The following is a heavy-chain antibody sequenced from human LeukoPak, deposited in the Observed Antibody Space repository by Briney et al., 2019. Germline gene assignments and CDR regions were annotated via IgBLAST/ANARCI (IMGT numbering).Heavy chain of an antibody. J-gene: IGHJ5*02. CDR1: GFTFSSYA. Sequence: PGGSLRLSCAASGFTFSSYAMSWARQAPGKGLEWVSAISGSGGSTYYADSVKGRFTISRDNSKNTLYLQMNSLRAEDTAVYYCAKVSLVVAATPAWFDPWGQGTLVTVSS. D-gene: IGHD2-15*01. V-gene: IGHV3-23*01. CDR2: ISGSGGST. CDR3: AKVSLVVAATPAWFDP.